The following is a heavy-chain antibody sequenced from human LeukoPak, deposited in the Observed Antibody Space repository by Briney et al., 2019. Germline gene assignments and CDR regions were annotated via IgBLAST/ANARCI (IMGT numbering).Heavy chain of an antibody. CDR1: GFTVSNTY. D-gene: IGHD3-22*01. V-gene: IGHV3-53*01. J-gene: IGHJ4*02. Sequence: GGSLRLSCAASGFTVSNTYMSWVRQAPGKGLEWVTIIYSGGGTRYADSVKGRFTISRDNSRNTLYLQMNSLRAEDTALYYCARDNYDSSGFTWGQGTLVTVSS. CDR2: IYSGGGT. CDR3: ARDNYDSSGFT.